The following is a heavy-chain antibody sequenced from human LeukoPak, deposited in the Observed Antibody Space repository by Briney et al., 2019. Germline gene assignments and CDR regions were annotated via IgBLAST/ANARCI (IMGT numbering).Heavy chain of an antibody. Sequence: ASVKVSCKASGYTFTSYGISWVRQAPGQGLEWMGWISAYNGNTNYAQKLQGRVTMTTDTSTSTAYMELRSLRSDDTAVYYCARDRNCGGDCYSGQYNWFDPWGQGTLVTVSS. CDR2: ISAYNGNT. J-gene: IGHJ5*02. V-gene: IGHV1-18*01. D-gene: IGHD2-21*02. CDR3: ARDRNCGGDCYSGQYNWFDP. CDR1: GYTFTSYG.